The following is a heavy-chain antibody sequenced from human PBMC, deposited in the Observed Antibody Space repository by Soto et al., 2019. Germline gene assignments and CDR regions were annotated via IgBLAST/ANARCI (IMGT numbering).Heavy chain of an antibody. CDR2: IYYSGST. J-gene: IGHJ4*02. CDR1: GGSISSSSYY. CDR3: AREALGYRYNPDYFDY. D-gene: IGHD3-16*02. V-gene: IGHV4-39*02. Sequence: PSETLSLTCTVSGGSISSSSYYWGWIRQPPGKGLEWIGSIYYSGSTYYNPSLKSRVTISVDTSKNQFSLKLSSVTAADTAVYYCAREALGYRYNPDYFDYWGQGTLVTVSS.